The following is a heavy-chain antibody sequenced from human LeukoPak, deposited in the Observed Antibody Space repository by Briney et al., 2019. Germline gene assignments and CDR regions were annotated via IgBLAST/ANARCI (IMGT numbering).Heavy chain of an antibody. CDR2: ISGSGGST. CDR3: AKGGSGYDLIRGLDY. J-gene: IGHJ4*02. V-gene: IGHV3-23*01. CDR1: GFTFSSYA. Sequence: GGSLRLCCAASGFTFSSYAMSWVRQAAGKGLEWVSAISGSGGSTYYADSVKGRFTISRDNSKNTLYLQMNSLRAEDTAVYYCAKGGSGYDLIRGLDYWGQGTLVTVSS. D-gene: IGHD5-12*01.